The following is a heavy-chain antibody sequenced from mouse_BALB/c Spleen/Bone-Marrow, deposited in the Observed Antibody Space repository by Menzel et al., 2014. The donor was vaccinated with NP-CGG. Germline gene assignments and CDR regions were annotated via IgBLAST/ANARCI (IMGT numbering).Heavy chain of an antibody. CDR2: ILPGSGST. D-gene: IGHD1-1*02. Sequence: SGAELMKPGASVKISCKATGYTFSSYWIEWVKQRPGHGLEWIGEILPGSGSTNYNEKFKGKATFTADTSSNTAYMQLSSLTSEDSAVYYCATGGSPMDYWGQGTSVTVSS. J-gene: IGHJ4*01. V-gene: IGHV1-9*01. CDR3: ATGGSPMDY. CDR1: GYTFSSYW.